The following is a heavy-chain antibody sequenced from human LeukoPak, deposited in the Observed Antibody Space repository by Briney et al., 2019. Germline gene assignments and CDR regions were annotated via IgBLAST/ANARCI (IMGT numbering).Heavy chain of an antibody. V-gene: IGHV4-34*01. CDR1: GGSFSGYY. D-gene: IGHD3-16*02. Sequence: SETLSLTCAVYGGSFSGYYWSWIRQPPGKGLEWIGEINHSGSTNYNPSLESRVTISVGTSKNQFSLKLSSVTAADTAVYYCARAGGVIVNAFDYWGQGTLVTVSS. J-gene: IGHJ4*02. CDR3: ARAGGVIVNAFDY. CDR2: INHSGST.